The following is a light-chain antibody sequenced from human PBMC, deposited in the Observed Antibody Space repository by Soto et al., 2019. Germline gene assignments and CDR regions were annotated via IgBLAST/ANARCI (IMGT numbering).Light chain of an antibody. CDR1: SSDVGGYNY. CDR3: RSYTSSSTWV. J-gene: IGLJ3*02. Sequence: QSALTQPASVSGSPGQSITISCTGTSSDVGGYNYVSWYQQHPGKAPKLMIYDVSNRPSGVSNRFSGTKSGNTASLTISGLQAEDEADYYGRSYTSSSTWVFGEGTKVTVL. CDR2: DVS. V-gene: IGLV2-14*01.